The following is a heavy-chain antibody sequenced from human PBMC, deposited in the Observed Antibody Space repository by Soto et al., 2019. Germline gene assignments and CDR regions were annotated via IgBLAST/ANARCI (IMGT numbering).Heavy chain of an antibody. J-gene: IGHJ4*02. CDR2: IKSNTDGGTT. CDR1: GFSFSNAW. CDR3: TSPKETRAY. Sequence: EVQLVESGGGLVEPGGSLRLSCAASGFSFSNAWMTWVRQAPGKGLEWVGRIKSNTDGGTTDYAAPVKGRFTISRDDSASTLYLQMNNLKTEDTAVYYCTSPKETRAYWGQGTLVTVSS. V-gene: IGHV3-15*07. D-gene: IGHD1-7*01.